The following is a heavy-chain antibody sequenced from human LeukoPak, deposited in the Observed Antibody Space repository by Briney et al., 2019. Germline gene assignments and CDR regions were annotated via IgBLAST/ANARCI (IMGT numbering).Heavy chain of an antibody. CDR1: GFTFSDYS. J-gene: IGHJ4*02. CDR3: ARRISLEY. D-gene: IGHD2-15*01. V-gene: IGHV3-11*01. CDR2: LDSSGSII. Sequence: GGSLRVSCAASGFTFSDYSMSWIRQAPGKGLEWVSYLDSSGSIIYYADPVKGRFTISRDNAKNSLYLQMNSLRAEDTAVYYCARRISLEYWGQGTLVTVSS.